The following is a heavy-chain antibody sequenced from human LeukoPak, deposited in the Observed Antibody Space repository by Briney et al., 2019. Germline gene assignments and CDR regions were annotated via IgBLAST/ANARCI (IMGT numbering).Heavy chain of an antibody. D-gene: IGHD3-3*01. CDR1: GFNFSTYW. J-gene: IGHJ4*02. Sequence: GGSLRLSCAASGFNFSTYWMTWVRQVPGKGLEWVANIKQDGSEKYYVDSVKGRFTISRDNAKNSLYLQMNSLRAEDTAVYYCARLDQGDFWSGYYTGFDYWGQGTLVTVSS. V-gene: IGHV3-7*01. CDR2: IKQDGSEK. CDR3: ARLDQGDFWSGYYTGFDY.